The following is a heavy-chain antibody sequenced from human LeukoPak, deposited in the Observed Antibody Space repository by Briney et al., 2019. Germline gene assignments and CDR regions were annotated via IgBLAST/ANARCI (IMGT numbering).Heavy chain of an antibody. D-gene: IGHD5-18*01. Sequence: GGSLRLSCAVSGFTFSGFSMSWVRQAPGKGLEWVAKMNEYGSEIFYVDSVKGRFTISRDNSKNALYLQMNSLRAEDTAMYYCAKVEAGYSYGPFDYWGQGTLVTVSS. CDR2: MNEYGSEI. V-gene: IGHV3-7*01. CDR3: AKVEAGYSYGPFDY. CDR1: GFTFSGFS. J-gene: IGHJ4*02.